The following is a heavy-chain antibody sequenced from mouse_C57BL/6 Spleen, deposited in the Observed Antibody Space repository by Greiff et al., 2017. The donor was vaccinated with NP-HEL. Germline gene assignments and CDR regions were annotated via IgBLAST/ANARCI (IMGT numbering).Heavy chain of an antibody. Sequence: AQLQQSGPELVKPGASVKISCKASGYAFSSSWMNWVKQRPGKGLEWIGRIYPGDGDTNYNGKFKGKATLTADKSSSTAYMQLSSLTSEDSAVYCCARYPYFDYWGQGTTLTVSS. CDR2: IYPGDGDT. CDR3: ARYPYFDY. V-gene: IGHV1-82*01. CDR1: GYAFSSSW. J-gene: IGHJ2*01.